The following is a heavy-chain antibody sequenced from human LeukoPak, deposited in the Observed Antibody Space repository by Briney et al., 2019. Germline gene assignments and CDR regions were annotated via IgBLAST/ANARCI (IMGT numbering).Heavy chain of an antibody. CDR1: GFTFDDYA. CDR3: AKGAGYSYGPPGYFDY. J-gene: IGHJ4*02. CDR2: IRWNSGSI. V-gene: IGHV3-9*01. D-gene: IGHD5-18*01. Sequence: GGSLRLSCAASGFTFDDYAMHWVRQAPGKGLEGVSGIRWNSGSIGYADSVKGRFTISRDNAKSSLYSKMNSLRAEDTALYYCAKGAGYSYGPPGYFDYWGQGTLVTVSS.